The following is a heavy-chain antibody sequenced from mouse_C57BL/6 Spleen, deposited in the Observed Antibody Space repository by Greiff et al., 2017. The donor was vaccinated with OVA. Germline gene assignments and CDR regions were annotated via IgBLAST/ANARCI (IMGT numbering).Heavy chain of an antibody. V-gene: IGHV6-3*01. CDR3: TSIYYDYDWAY. Sequence: EVQRVESGGGLVQPGGSMKLSCVASGFTFSNYWMNWVRQSPEKGLEWVAQIRLKSDNYATHYAESVKGRFTISRDDSKSSVYLQMNNLRAEDTGIYYCTSIYYDYDWAYWGQGTLVTVSA. D-gene: IGHD2-4*01. J-gene: IGHJ3*01. CDR1: GFTFSNYW. CDR2: IRLKSDNYAT.